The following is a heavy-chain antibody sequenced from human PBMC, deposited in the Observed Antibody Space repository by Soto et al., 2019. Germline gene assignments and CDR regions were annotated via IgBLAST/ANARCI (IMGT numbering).Heavy chain of an antibody. CDR2: IIPIFGTA. J-gene: IGHJ4*02. CDR1: GGTFSSYA. V-gene: IGHV1-69*13. CDR3: ARLEYCSGGSCRDY. D-gene: IGHD2-15*01. Sequence: SVKVSCKASGGTFSSYAISWVRQAPGQGLEWMGGIIPIFGTANYAQKFQGSVTITADESTSTAYMELSSLRSEDTAVYYCARLEYCSGGSCRDYWGQGTLVTVSS.